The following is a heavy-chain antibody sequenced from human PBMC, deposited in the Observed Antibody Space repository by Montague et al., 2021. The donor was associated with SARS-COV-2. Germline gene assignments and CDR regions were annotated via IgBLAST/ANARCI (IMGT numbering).Heavy chain of an antibody. CDR2: SSDSWST. V-gene: IGHV4-59*08. Sequence: SETLSLTCTVSGGSISSFYWSWFRQPPGKGLEWIGYSSDSWSTNYNPSLTSRVTMSVDTSKNQFSLKVNSVTAADTAVYYCARHYSATLPADYWSQGTLVTVSS. CDR3: ARHYSATLPADY. CDR1: GGSISSFY. D-gene: IGHD2-15*01. J-gene: IGHJ4*02.